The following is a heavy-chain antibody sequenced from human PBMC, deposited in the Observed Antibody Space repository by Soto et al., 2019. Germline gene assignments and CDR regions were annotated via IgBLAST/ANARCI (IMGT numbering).Heavy chain of an antibody. CDR2: ISGSGGST. D-gene: IGHD6-13*01. V-gene: IGHV3-23*01. J-gene: IGHJ4*02. CDR3: AKDCSYSSSWYRPPCQY. Sequence: PGGSLRLSCAASGFTFRSYAMNWVRQAPGKGLEWVSGISGSGGSTYYADSVKGRFTISRDNSKNTLYLQMNSLRAEDTAVCYCAKDCSYSSSWYRPPCQYWGQGTLVTVS. CDR1: GFTFRSYA.